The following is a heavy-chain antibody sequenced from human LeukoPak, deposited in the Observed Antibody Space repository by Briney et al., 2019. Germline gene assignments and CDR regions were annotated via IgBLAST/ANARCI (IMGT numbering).Heavy chain of an antibody. J-gene: IGHJ3*02. D-gene: IGHD4-17*01. V-gene: IGHV5-51*01. CDR1: GYSFTSYW. CDR3: ARLEVTTYSDAFDI. CDR2: IYPGDSDI. Sequence: GESLKISCKGSGYSFTSYWIGWVRQMPGKGLEWMGIIYPGDSDIRYSPSFQGQVTISADKPISTAYLQWSSLKASDTAMYYCARLEVTTYSDAFDIWGQGTMVTVSS.